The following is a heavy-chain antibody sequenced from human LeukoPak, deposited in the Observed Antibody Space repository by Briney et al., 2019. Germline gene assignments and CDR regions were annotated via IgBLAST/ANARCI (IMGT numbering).Heavy chain of an antibody. D-gene: IGHD2-8*02. J-gene: IGHJ4*02. CDR1: GFPFSSFV. CDR2: ISGSGVYK. CDR3: AKVSCTGGTCSSFDY. V-gene: IGHV3-23*01. Sequence: PGGSLRLSCAASGFPFSSFVMSWVRQAPGKGLEWVSSISGSGVYKYYTDSVKGRFTISRDNSKNTLYVQMNSLRAEDTAVYYCAKVSCTGGTCSSFDYWGQGTLATVSS.